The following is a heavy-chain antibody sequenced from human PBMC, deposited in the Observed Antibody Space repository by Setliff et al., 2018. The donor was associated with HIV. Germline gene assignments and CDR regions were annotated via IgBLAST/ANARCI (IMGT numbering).Heavy chain of an antibody. J-gene: IGHJ4*02. CDR2: MNPNSGNT. CDR3: ARNGRTVAAGGFADY. V-gene: IGHV1-8*03. D-gene: IGHD6-13*01. Sequence: ASVKVSCKASGYTFTSYDINWVRQATGQGLEWMGWMNPNSGNTGYAQKFQGRVTITTDESTSTAYMELSSLRSEDTAVYYCARNGRTVAAGGFADYWGQGTLVTVSS. CDR1: GYTFTSYD.